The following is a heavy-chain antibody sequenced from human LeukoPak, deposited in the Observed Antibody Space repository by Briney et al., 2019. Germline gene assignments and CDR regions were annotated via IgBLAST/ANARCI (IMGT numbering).Heavy chain of an antibody. J-gene: IGHJ4*02. D-gene: IGHD5-18*01. CDR1: AYTFIRYG. Sequence: ASVKVSCKTSAYTFIRYGISWVRQAPGQGLEWMGWISAYNGNTNYAQKLQGRVTMTTDTSTSTAYMELRSLRSDDTAVYYCARERGDTAMVYFDYWGQGTLVTVSS. CDR3: ARERGDTAMVYFDY. CDR2: ISAYNGNT. V-gene: IGHV1-18*01.